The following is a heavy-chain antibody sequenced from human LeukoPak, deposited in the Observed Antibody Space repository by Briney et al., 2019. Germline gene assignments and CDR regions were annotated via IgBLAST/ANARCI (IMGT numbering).Heavy chain of an antibody. V-gene: IGHV3-23*01. Sequence: GGSLRLSCAASKFTFSTFAMSWVRQAPGKGLEWVSGISATGDSTYYADSVRGRFTISRDNSRNMVYLQMRSLRAEDTAVYYCANGNGQRFLEWLHEVHFDSWGHGTLVTVSS. CDR1: KFTFSTFA. J-gene: IGHJ4*01. D-gene: IGHD3-3*01. CDR2: ISATGDST. CDR3: ANGNGQRFLEWLHEVHFDS.